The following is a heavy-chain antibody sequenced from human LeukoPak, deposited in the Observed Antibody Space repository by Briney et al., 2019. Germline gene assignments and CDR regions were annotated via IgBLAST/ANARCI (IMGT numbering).Heavy chain of an antibody. D-gene: IGHD5-18*01. CDR3: ARGSTLGYSYGYYDYFDY. CDR1: GGTFSSYA. CDR2: IIPIFGTA. Sequence: ASVKVSCKASGGTFSSYAISWVRQAPGQGLEWIGGIIPIFGTANYAQKFRGRVTITTDESTSTAYMELSSLRSEDTAVYYCARGSTLGYSYGYYDYFDYWGQGTLVTVSS. V-gene: IGHV1-69*05. J-gene: IGHJ4*02.